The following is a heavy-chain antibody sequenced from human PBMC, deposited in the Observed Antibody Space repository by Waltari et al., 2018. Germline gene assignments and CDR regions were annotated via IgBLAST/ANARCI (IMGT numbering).Heavy chain of an antibody. J-gene: IGHJ4*02. D-gene: IGHD5-12*01. V-gene: IGHV3-30-3*01. CDR3: AREVQCLRPHSYYFDY. CDR1: GFTFSSYA. Sequence: QVQLVESGGGVVQPGRSLRLSCAASGFTFSSYAMHWVRQAPGKGLEWVDVISYDGSNKYYAVSGKCLFTISRDNSKNTLYLQMNSLSAEDTSVYYCAREVQCLRPHSYYFDYWGQGTLVTVSS. CDR2: ISYDGSNK.